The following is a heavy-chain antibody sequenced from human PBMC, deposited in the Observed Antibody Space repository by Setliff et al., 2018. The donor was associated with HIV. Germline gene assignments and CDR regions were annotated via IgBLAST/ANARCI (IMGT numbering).Heavy chain of an antibody. CDR2: ITSGNDIV. V-gene: IGHV3-11*04. D-gene: IGHD3-22*01. J-gene: IGHJ5*01. Sequence: LSLTCTVSGDFFSSDYYWGWIRQSPGKGLAWVSYITSGNDIVYYADSVKGRFTISRDNARNSLYLQMNSLRVEDTAVYYCVRDVHDSSGYFDFWGQGTLVTVSS. CDR3: VRDVHDSSGYFDF. CDR1: GDFFSSDYY.